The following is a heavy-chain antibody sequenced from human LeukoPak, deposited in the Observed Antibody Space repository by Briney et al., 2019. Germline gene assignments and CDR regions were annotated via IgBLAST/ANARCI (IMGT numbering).Heavy chain of an antibody. J-gene: IGHJ3*02. Sequence: GGSLRLSCAASGFTFSDYYMSWLRQPPGKGLEWVSYISSSGSTIYYADSVKSRFTISRDNAKNSLYLQMNSLRSEDTSVDYWASGIVTLFHKPTGAVYICGQGTMFTVSS. CDR1: GFTFSDYY. CDR3: ASGIVTLFHKPTGAVYI. CDR2: ISSSGSTI. D-gene: IGHD1-1*01. V-gene: IGHV3-11*01.